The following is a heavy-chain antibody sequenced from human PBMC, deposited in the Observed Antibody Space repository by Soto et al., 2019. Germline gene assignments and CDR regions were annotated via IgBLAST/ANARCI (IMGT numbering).Heavy chain of an antibody. CDR3: AREGEKDLRGALDG. CDR2: IIPIFRTS. Sequence: QVQLVQSGAEVKTPGSSVKVSCMASGGTFSSFAVSWVRQAPGQGLEWMGGIIPIFRTSNYAQKCQGRVTISAGDSASTSYMELRGLRSEGTAVYYCAREGEKDLRGALDGWGQGTLVIVS. V-gene: IGHV1-69*12. CDR1: GGTFSSFA. J-gene: IGHJ3*01.